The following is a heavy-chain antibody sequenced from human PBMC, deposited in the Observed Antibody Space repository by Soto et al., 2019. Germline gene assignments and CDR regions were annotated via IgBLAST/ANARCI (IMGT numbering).Heavy chain of an antibody. CDR2: IYYSGST. CDR3: ASVGWTVAGPHFDY. Sequence: QVQLQESCPGLVKPSETLSLTCTVSGGSISSYYWSWIRQPPGKGLEWIGYIYYSGSTNYNPSLKSRVTISVDTSKDQFSLTLSSVTAADTAVYYCASVGWTVAGPHFDYWGHGTLVTVSS. CDR1: GGSISSYY. V-gene: IGHV4-59*01. D-gene: IGHD6-19*01. J-gene: IGHJ4*01.